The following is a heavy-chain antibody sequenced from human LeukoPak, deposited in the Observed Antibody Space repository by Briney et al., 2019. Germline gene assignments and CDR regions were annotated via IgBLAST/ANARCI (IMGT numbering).Heavy chain of an antibody. V-gene: IGHV3-9*03. Sequence: GGSLRLSCAASGFTFDDYAMHWVRQAPGKGLEWVSGISWNSGSIGYADSVKGRFTISRDNAKNSLYLQVNSLRAEDMALYYCAKGPSSSWYSWFDPWGQGTLVTVSS. D-gene: IGHD6-13*01. CDR1: GFTFDDYA. J-gene: IGHJ5*02. CDR3: AKGPSSSWYSWFDP. CDR2: ISWNSGSI.